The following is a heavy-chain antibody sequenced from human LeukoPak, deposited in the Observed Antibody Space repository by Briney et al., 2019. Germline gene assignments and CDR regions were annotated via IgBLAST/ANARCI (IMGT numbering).Heavy chain of an antibody. Sequence: ASVKVSCKASGYTFTNYGITWVRQAPGQGVEWMGGINAYNGYTNYAQKMQDRVTVTTDTSTSTAYMELRSLRSDDTAVYYCARGRGSSDWYYCDNWGQGTLVTVSS. CDR1: GYTFTNYG. J-gene: IGHJ4*02. CDR2: INAYNGYT. V-gene: IGHV1-18*01. CDR3: ARGRGSSDWYYCDN. D-gene: IGHD6-19*01.